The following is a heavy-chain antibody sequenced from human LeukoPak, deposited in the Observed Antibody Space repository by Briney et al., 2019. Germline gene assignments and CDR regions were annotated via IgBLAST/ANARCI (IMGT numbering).Heavy chain of an antibody. CDR3: AKGYHDSSNYYAPFDY. CDR2: MSGSGGST. Sequence: PGGSLRLSCAASGFTFSSYAMSWVRQAPGKGLEWVSAMSGSGGSTHYADSVKGRFTISRDNSKNTLYLQMNSLRAEDTVVFYCAKGYHDSSNYYAPFDYWGQGTLVTVSS. V-gene: IGHV3-23*01. CDR1: GFTFSSYA. D-gene: IGHD3-22*01. J-gene: IGHJ4*02.